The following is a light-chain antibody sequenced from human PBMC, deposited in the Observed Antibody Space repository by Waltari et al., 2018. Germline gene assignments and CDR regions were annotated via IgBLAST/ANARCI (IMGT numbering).Light chain of an antibody. CDR3: SSFTSSSTWV. CDR2: DVS. J-gene: IGLJ3*02. V-gene: IGLV2-14*03. Sequence: QSALTQPASVSGSPGQSITIPCTGTTRDLGGYNYVYWYQQHPGKAPKLMIYDVSSRPSGISSRFSGSKFGNTASLTSSGLQPEDEADYYCSSFTSSSTWVFGGGTKLTVL. CDR1: TRDLGGYNY.